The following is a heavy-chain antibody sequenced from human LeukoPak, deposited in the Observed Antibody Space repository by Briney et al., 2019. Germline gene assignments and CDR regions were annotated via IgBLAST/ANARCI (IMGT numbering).Heavy chain of an antibody. CDR1: GFTFSDYY. D-gene: IGHD6-13*01. V-gene: IGHV3-11*01. J-gene: IGHJ4*02. Sequence: SGGSLRLSCAASGFTFSDYYMSWIRQAPGKGLEWVSYISSSGSTIYYADSVKGRFTISRDNAKNSLYLQMNSLRAEDTAVYYCARDVPSGSSSKSYWGQGTLVTVS. CDR3: ARDVPSGSSSKSY. CDR2: ISSSGSTI.